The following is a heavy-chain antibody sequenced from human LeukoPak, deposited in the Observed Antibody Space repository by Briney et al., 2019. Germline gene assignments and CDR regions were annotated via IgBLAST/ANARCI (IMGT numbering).Heavy chain of an antibody. Sequence: ASVKVSCKASGYTFTSHGISWVRQAPGQGLEWMGWISAYNGNTNYAQKLQGRVTVTTDTSTSTAYMELRSLRSDDTAVYYCARDTEDIVVVPAAVNWFDPWGQGTLVTVSS. D-gene: IGHD2-2*01. J-gene: IGHJ5*02. CDR1: GYTFTSHG. CDR2: ISAYNGNT. V-gene: IGHV1-18*04. CDR3: ARDTEDIVVVPAAVNWFDP.